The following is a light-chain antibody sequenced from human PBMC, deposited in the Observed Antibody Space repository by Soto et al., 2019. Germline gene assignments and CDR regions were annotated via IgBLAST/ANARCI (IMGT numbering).Light chain of an antibody. CDR1: QSVDSY. CDR2: DAS. CDR3: QQRRDWPIT. Sequence: EIVLTQSPATLSLSPGERATLSCRASQSVDSYLAWYQQKPGQAPRRLIYDASNRATGIPARFSGSGSGTDFTLTISNLEPEDFAVYYCQQRRDWPITFGQGTRLEIK. J-gene: IGKJ5*01. V-gene: IGKV3-11*01.